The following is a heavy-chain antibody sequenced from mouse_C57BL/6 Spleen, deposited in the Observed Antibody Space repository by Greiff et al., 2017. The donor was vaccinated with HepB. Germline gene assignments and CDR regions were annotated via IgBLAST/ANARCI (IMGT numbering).Heavy chain of an antibody. CDR2: INPNNGGT. CDR1: GYTFTDYN. V-gene: IGHV1-18*01. J-gene: IGHJ3*01. CDR3: AREGYDGYYPFAY. D-gene: IGHD2-3*01. Sequence: VQLQQSGPELVKPGASVKIPCKASGYTFTDYNMDWVKQSHGKSLEWIGDINPNNGGTIYNQKFKGKATLTVDKSSSTAYMELRSLTSEDTAVYYWAREGYDGYYPFAYWGQGTLVTVSA.